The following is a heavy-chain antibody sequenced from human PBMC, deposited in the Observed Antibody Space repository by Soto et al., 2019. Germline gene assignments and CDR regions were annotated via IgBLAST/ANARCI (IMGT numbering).Heavy chain of an antibody. CDR3: AKAPLGVLRFLERLNEMDA. Sequence: SETLSLTCSVSGVPITSGTWWNWVRQSPGKGLEWLGEIYHTGMTNYNPSLKSRITMSVDKSKNHFSLRLASVTAADTATYYCAKAPLGVLRFLERLNEMDAWGRGTTVTVSS. CDR2: IYHTGMT. V-gene: IGHV4-4*02. CDR1: GVPITSGTW. J-gene: IGHJ6*02. D-gene: IGHD3-3*01.